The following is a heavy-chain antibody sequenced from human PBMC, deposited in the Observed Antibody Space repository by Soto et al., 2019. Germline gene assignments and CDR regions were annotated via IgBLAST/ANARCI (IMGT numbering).Heavy chain of an antibody. Sequence: GASVTVSCKASGYTSTNYGMHWVRQAPGQRLEWMGWINAGSGNTKYSQKFQGRITITRDTSASTVYMELSSLRSEDTAVYYFANGIIVIAGAKGLDHWGQGALVTVSS. D-gene: IGHD2-2*01. CDR3: ANGIIVIAGAKGLDH. V-gene: IGHV1-3*01. J-gene: IGHJ4*02. CDR1: GYTSTNYG. CDR2: INAGSGNT.